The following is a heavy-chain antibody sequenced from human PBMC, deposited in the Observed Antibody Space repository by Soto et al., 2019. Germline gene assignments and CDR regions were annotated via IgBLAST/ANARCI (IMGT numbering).Heavy chain of an antibody. D-gene: IGHD4-4*01. J-gene: IGHJ4*02. CDR2: MNSKSANT. Sequence: ASVKVSCKASRYTFINYDINWVRQATGQGLEWMGWMNSKSANTGYAQNFQGRVTMTRNTSITTAYMELSSLRSEDTAVYYCARSPSWETTVTPYYFDYWGQGTLVTVS. CDR1: RYTFINYD. CDR3: ARSPSWETTVTPYYFDY. V-gene: IGHV1-8*01.